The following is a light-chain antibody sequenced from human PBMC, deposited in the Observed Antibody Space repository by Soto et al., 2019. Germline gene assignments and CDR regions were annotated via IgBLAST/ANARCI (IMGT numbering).Light chain of an antibody. J-gene: IGKJ1*01. CDR2: GAS. CDR3: QQYGSSPPEIT. Sequence: EVGLTQSPATLSLSQGERATLSCRASQSVSSNLAWYQQKPGQAPRLLIYGASSRATGIPDRFSGSGSGTDFTLTISRLEPEDFAVYYCQQYGSSPPEITFGQGTKVDIK. V-gene: IGKV3-20*01. CDR1: QSVSSN.